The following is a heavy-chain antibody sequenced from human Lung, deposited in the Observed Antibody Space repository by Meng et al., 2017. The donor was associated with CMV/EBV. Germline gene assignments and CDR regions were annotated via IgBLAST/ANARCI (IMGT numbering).Heavy chain of an antibody. CDR2: INPNSGGA. Sequence: QVQLVQSGEEGETPGASVKVSCKASAYTFAGYYMHWVRQAPGQGLEWMGRINPNSGGANYAQKFQGRVTMTRDTSISTAYMELSRLRSDDTAVYYCAREGLVGDLRYFDLWGRGTLVTVSS. V-gene: IGHV1-2*06. CDR1: AYTFAGYY. CDR3: AREGLVGDLRYFDL. J-gene: IGHJ2*01. D-gene: IGHD3-16*01.